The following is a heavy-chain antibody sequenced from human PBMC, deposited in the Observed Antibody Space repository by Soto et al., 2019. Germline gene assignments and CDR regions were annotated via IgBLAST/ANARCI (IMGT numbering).Heavy chain of an antibody. J-gene: IGHJ4*02. CDR2: ISATGKNI. V-gene: IGHV3-21*01. CDR3: ARADDYDDLGDY. D-gene: IGHD4-17*01. Sequence: VHLVESGGGLVKPGTSLRLSCEASGFIFRSFTMHWVRQAPGKGLEWVSSISATGKNIYYADSMKGRITVSRDNANNSLFLVMSSLRAEDTAVYFCARADDYDDLGDYWGQGTLVTVSS. CDR1: GFIFRSFT.